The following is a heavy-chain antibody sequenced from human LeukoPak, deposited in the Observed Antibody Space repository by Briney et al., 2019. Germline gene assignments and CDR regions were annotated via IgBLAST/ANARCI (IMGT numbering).Heavy chain of an antibody. CDR1: GYTFTGYY. CDR3: ARGHTAMVTD. V-gene: IGHV1-2*04. Sequence: ASVKVSCKASGYTFTGYYMHWVRQAPGQGLEWMGWINPNSGGTNYAQKFQGWVTMTRDTSISTAYMELSWLRSDDTAVYYCARGHTAMVTDWGQGTLVTVSS. D-gene: IGHD5-18*01. J-gene: IGHJ4*02. CDR2: INPNSGGT.